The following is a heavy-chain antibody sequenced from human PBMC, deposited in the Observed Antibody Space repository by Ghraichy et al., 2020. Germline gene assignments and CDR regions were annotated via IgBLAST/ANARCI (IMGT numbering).Heavy chain of an antibody. CDR2: IFSNDEK. CDR3: ARTQAYYDFWSPRDYYYMDV. J-gene: IGHJ6*03. D-gene: IGHD3-3*01. CDR1: GFSLSNARMG. Sequence: SGPTLVKPTETLTLTCTVSGFSLSNARMGVSWIRQPPGKALEWLAHIFSNDEKSYSTSLKSRLTISKDTSKSQVVLTMTNMDPVDTATYYCARTQAYYDFWSPRDYYYMDVWGKGTTVTVSS. V-gene: IGHV2-26*01.